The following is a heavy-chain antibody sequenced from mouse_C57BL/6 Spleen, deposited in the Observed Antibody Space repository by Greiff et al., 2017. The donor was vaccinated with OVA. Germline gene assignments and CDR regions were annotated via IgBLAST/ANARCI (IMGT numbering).Heavy chain of an antibody. J-gene: IGHJ2*01. CDR3: ARYDYDDYFDY. Sequence: QVQLQQSGAELARPGASVKLSCKASGYTFTSYGISWVKQRTGQGLEWIGEIYPRSGNTYYNEKFKGKATLTADKSSSTAYMELRSLKSEDAAVYFCARYDYDDYFDYWGQGTTLTVSS. CDR2: IYPRSGNT. CDR1: GYTFTSYG. V-gene: IGHV1-81*01. D-gene: IGHD2-4*01.